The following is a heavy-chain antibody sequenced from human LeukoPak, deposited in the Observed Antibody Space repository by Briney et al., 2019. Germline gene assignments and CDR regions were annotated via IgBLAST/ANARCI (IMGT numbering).Heavy chain of an antibody. J-gene: IGHJ5*02. CDR1: GGSISSGGYY. CDR3: ARGSSWNRNWFDP. D-gene: IGHD6-13*01. V-gene: IGHV4-61*08. CDR2: IYYSGST. Sequence: SQTLSLTCAVSGGSISSGGYYWSWIRQPPGKGLEWIGYIYYSGSTNYNPSLKSRVTISVDTSKNRFSLKLSSVTAADTAVYYCARGSSWNRNWFDPWGRGTLVTVSS.